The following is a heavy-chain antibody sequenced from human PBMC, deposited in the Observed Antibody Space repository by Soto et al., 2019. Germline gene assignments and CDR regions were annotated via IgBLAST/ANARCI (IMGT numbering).Heavy chain of an antibody. D-gene: IGHD3-10*01. CDR2: INAGNGDT. CDR1: GNTFTTYA. J-gene: IGHJ6*02. Sequence: QVQLVQSGAEVRKPGASVKVSCKASGNTFTTYAIHWVRQAPGQRLEWMGWINAGNGDTRDSQKFQGRFTITRDTSASTTYLELSTLRSEDTATYFCARAGGFAAYYGLDVWGQGTTVTVSS. V-gene: IGHV1-3*01. CDR3: ARAGGFAAYYGLDV.